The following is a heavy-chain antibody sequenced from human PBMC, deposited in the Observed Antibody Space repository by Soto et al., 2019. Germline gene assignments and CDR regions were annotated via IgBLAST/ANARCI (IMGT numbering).Heavy chain of an antibody. Sequence: QVQLVQSGAEVKKPGASVKVSCKASGYTFTNYYIHWVRQAPGQGLEWMGIINPSGGSTSYTQKFQGRVNMIRDTSTSTVYMELSSLRSEDTAVYYCARVSGSYSPFDYWGQGTLVTVSS. CDR3: ARVSGSYSPFDY. J-gene: IGHJ4*02. CDR1: GYTFTNYY. CDR2: INPSGGST. V-gene: IGHV1-46*01. D-gene: IGHD1-26*01.